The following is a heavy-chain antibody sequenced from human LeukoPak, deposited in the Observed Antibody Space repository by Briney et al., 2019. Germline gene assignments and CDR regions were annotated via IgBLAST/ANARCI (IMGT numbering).Heavy chain of an antibody. J-gene: IGHJ4*02. CDR3: ARASSGWDYYFDY. Sequence: VASVKVSCKASGGTFSSYAISWVRQAPGQGLEWMGWISAYNGNTNYAQKLQGRVTMTTDTSTSTAYMELRSLRSDDTAVYYCARASSGWDYYFDYWGQGTLVTVSS. CDR2: ISAYNGNT. D-gene: IGHD6-19*01. V-gene: IGHV1-18*01. CDR1: GGTFSSYA.